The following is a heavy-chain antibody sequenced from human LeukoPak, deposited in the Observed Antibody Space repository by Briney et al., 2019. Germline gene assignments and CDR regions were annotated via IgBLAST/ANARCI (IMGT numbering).Heavy chain of an antibody. Sequence: GASVKVSCKASGFTFTVYYMHWVRQAPGQGLEWMGWINPNSGDTSYAQKFQGRVTMTGDTSISTAYMELSRLKSDDTAVYYCARAFRTPHMVRGVVSWFDPWGQGTLVTVSS. V-gene: IGHV1-2*02. J-gene: IGHJ5*02. CDR1: GFTFTVYY. CDR2: INPNSGDT. CDR3: ARAFRTPHMVRGVVSWFDP. D-gene: IGHD3-10*01.